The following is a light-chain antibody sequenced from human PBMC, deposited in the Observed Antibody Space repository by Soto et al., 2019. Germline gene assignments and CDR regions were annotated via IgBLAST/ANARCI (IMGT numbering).Light chain of an antibody. CDR3: SSYTSSSTHVV. CDR1: SSDVGGYNY. Sequence: QSALTQPASVSGSPGQSITISCTGTSSDVGGYNYVSWYQQHPGKAPKRMIYDVSNRASGVSNRFSGSKSGNTASLTISGLQAEDEADYYCSSYTSSSTHVVFGGGTKVTVL. V-gene: IGLV2-14*01. CDR2: DVS. J-gene: IGLJ2*01.